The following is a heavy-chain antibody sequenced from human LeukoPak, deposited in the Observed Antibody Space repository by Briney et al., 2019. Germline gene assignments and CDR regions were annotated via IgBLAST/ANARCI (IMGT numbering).Heavy chain of an antibody. V-gene: IGHV3-7*01. D-gene: IGHD6-19*01. CDR3: GRIRRGWSQNWDY. CDR1: AFTCTSYW. Sequence: GGSLRLSCAASAFTCTSYWMSWVRQAPRKWLEWVANIKQDGSEKYYVDSVKGRLTISRDNAKNSLYLKMNSLRAEDTAAYYCGRIRRGWSQNWDYWGQGTLVTVSS. J-gene: IGHJ4*02. CDR2: IKQDGSEK.